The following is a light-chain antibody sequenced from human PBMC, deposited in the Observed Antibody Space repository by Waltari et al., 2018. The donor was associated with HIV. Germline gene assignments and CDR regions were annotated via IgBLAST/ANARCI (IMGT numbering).Light chain of an antibody. CDR1: QNISRW. V-gene: IGKV1-5*03. CDR2: KAS. CDR3: QQYDTYEYS. Sequence: DFQMTQSPSTLLASVGDRVPMSCRASQNISRWLAWYQQKPGKAPKLLTDKASSLETGVPSRFSGSASGTEFTLTISSLQPDDVATYYCQQYDTYEYSFGQGTKLEI. J-gene: IGKJ2*03.